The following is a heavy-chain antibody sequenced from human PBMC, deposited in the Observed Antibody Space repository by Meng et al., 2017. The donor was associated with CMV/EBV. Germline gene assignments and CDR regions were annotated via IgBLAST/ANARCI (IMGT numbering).Heavy chain of an antibody. CDR2: IYTSGST. CDR3: ARDSSGWYPHFDY. D-gene: IGHD6-19*01. Sequence: QVQLHGRGPGLSKPPETLSRTGTVSGCSISSYYWSLIRQPAEKGLEWIGRIYTSGSTTYNPSLKSRVTMSVDTSKNQFSLKLSSVTAADTAVYYCARDSSGWYPHFDYWGQGTLVTVSS. V-gene: IGHV4-4*07. CDR1: GCSISSYY. J-gene: IGHJ4*02.